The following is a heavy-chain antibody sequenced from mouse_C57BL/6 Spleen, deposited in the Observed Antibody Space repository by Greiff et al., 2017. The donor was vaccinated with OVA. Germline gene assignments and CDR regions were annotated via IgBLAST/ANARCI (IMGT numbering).Heavy chain of an antibody. V-gene: IGHV1-69*01. D-gene: IGHD1-1*01. CDR1: GYTFTSYW. CDR2: IDPSDSYT. J-gene: IGHJ1*03. CDR3: ARGPLYYGSRGYFDV. Sequence: QVQLQQPGAELVMPGASVKLSCKASGYTFTSYWMHWVKQRPGQGLEWIGEIDPSDSYTNYNQKFKGKSTLTVDKSSSTAYMQLSSLTSEDSAVYYCARGPLYYGSRGYFDVWGTGTTVTVSS.